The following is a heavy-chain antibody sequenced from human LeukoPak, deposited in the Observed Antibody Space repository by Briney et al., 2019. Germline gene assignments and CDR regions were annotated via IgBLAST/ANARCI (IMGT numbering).Heavy chain of an antibody. V-gene: IGHV3-23*01. CDR2: ISGSGTSS. Sequence: GGSLRLSCAASGFTFSSYAMTWVRQAPGKGLEWVSIISGSGTSSSYADSVKGRFTISRDNSNNTLYLQMNSLRAEDTAVYCCAKSVAADSWGQGSLVTVSS. J-gene: IGHJ4*02. CDR3: AKSVAADS. CDR1: GFTFSSYA. D-gene: IGHD6-19*01.